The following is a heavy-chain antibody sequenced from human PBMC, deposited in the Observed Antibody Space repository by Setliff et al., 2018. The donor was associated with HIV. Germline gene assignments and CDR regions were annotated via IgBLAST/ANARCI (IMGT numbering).Heavy chain of an antibody. V-gene: IGHV1-69*13. CDR1: GDTFSNSA. J-gene: IGHJ5*02. D-gene: IGHD6-13*01. Sequence: ASVKVSCKASGDTFSNSALTWVRQAPGQGLEWMGGSIPLFGTVKYAQKFQGRVTITADESTSTAYMELSSLRSEDTAVYYCARDQEGIAAAGTAWFDPWGQGTLVTVSS. CDR3: ARDQEGIAAAGTAWFDP. CDR2: SIPLFGTV.